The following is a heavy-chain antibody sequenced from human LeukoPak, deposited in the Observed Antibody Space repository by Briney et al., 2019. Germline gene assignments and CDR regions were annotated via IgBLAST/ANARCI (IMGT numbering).Heavy chain of an antibody. CDR3: VRLFVQEPSGWFDP. J-gene: IGHJ5*02. Sequence: EASVKVSCKTSGYTFSSYEINWVRQSPGQGLEWMGWMNPNSGNTAYAQKFQGRVTMTRDASIRTAYMELSSLRSEDTAVYYCVRLFVQEPSGWFDPRGQGTLVTVS. CDR1: GYTFSSYE. CDR2: MNPNSGNT. D-gene: IGHD3-10*01. V-gene: IGHV1-8*01.